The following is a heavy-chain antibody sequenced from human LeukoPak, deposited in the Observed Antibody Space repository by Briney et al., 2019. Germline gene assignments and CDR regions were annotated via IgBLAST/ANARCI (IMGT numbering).Heavy chain of an antibody. CDR2: ISGSGGST. CDR3: AKTGYCGGDCYFDY. D-gene: IGHD2-21*02. Sequence: PGGSLRLSCAASGFTFSSYAMSWVRQAPGKGLEWVSAISGSGGSTYYADSVKGRFTISRDSSKNTLYLQMNRLRAEDTAVYYCAKTGYCGGDCYFDYWGQGALVTVSS. V-gene: IGHV3-23*01. CDR1: GFTFSSYA. J-gene: IGHJ4*02.